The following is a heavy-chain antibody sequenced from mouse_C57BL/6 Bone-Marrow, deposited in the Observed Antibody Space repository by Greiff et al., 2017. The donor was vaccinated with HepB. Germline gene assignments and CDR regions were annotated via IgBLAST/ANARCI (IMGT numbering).Heavy chain of an antibody. CDR1: GFTFSNYW. Sequence: EVKLVESGGGLVQPGGSMKLSCVASGFTFSNYWMNWVRQSPEKGLEWVAQIRLKSDNYATHYAESVKGRFTISRDDSKSSVYLQLNNLRAEDTGIDYCTAVLITTVVARDWYFDVWGTGTTVTVSS. V-gene: IGHV6-3*01. D-gene: IGHD1-1*01. J-gene: IGHJ1*03. CDR3: TAVLITTVVARDWYFDV. CDR2: IRLKSDNYAT.